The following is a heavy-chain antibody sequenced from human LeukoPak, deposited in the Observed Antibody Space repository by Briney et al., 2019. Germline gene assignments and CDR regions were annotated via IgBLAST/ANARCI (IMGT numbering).Heavy chain of an antibody. V-gene: IGHV3-21*01. CDR1: GFTFSSYS. D-gene: IGHD2-15*01. CDR2: ISSSSSYI. J-gene: IGHJ4*02. CDR3: ARLGYCSGGSCYPGDY. Sequence: PGGSLRLSCAASGFTFSSYSMNWVRQAPGKGLEWVSSISSSSSYIYYADSVKGRFTISRDNAKNSLYLQMNSLRAEDTAVYYCARLGYCSGGSCYPGDYWGQGTLVTVSS.